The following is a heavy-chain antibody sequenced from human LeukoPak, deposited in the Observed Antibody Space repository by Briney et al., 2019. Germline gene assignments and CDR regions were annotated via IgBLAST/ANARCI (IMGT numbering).Heavy chain of an antibody. Sequence: SETLSLTCTVSGGSIDSSSYYWGWIRQPPGKGLEGLEWIGSIYYSGSTYYNPSLKSRVTISVDTSKNQFSLKLSSVTAADTAVYYCARQHRAAVILWWFDPWGQGTLVTVSS. J-gene: IGHJ5*02. CDR1: GGSIDSSSYY. V-gene: IGHV4-39*01. CDR3: ARQHRAAVILWWFDP. D-gene: IGHD3-10*01. CDR2: IYYSGST.